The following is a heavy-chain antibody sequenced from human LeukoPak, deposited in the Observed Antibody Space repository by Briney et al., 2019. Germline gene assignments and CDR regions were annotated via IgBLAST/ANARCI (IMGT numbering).Heavy chain of an antibody. J-gene: IGHJ3*02. CDR3: ARPRDGYDDAFDI. V-gene: IGHV3-66*02. CDR2: IYIGGST. D-gene: IGHD5-24*01. CDR1: GFTVSSNY. Sequence: GGSLRLSCAASGFTVSSNYMSWVRQAPGKGLEWVSVIYIGGSTYYADSVKGRFIISRDNSKNTLYLQMNSLRAEDTAVYYCARPRDGYDDAFDIWGQGTMVTVSS.